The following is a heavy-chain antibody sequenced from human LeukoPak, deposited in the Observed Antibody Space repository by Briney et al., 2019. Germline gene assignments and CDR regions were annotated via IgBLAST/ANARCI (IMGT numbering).Heavy chain of an antibody. V-gene: IGHV1-3*01. Sequence: ASVKVSCKASVYTFTSYAMHWGGQAPGQRLEGMGWVNAVNGNTKYSQKFQGRVTITADQSTSTTYMALSSLKSADTATYYCTTRACHAGGCSSSFSYYYGLHFWGQGTTVSVSS. CDR1: VYTFTSYA. CDR3: TTRACHAGGCSSSFSYYYGLHF. D-gene: IGHD2-15*01. J-gene: IGHJ6*02. CDR2: VNAVNGNT.